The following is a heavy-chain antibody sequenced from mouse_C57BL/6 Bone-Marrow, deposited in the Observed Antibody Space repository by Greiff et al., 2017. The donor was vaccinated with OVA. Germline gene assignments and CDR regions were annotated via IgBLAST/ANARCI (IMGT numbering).Heavy chain of an antibody. CDR1: GFTFSSYA. CDR2: ISDGGSYT. V-gene: IGHV5-4*03. Sequence: DVKLVESGGGLVKPGGSLKLSCAASGFTFSSYAMSWVRQTPEKRLEWVATISDGGSYTYYPDNVKGRFTISRDNAKNNLYLQMSHLKSEDTAMYYCARALTRKLAYWGQGTLVTVSA. D-gene: IGHD3-3*01. J-gene: IGHJ3*01. CDR3: ARALTRKLAY.